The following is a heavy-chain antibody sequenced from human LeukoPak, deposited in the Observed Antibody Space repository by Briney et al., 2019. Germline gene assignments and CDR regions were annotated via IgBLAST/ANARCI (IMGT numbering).Heavy chain of an antibody. Sequence: TSETLSLTCTVSGGSFSSYYWGWIRQPPGKGLEWIGSIYHSGSTYYNPSLKSRVTISVDTSKSQFSLYMDSVTAADTAVYYCARDWNRYAYWGQGTLVTVSS. CDR1: GGSFSSYY. J-gene: IGHJ4*02. D-gene: IGHD1-1*01. CDR2: IYHSGST. CDR3: ARDWNRYAY. V-gene: IGHV4-39*07.